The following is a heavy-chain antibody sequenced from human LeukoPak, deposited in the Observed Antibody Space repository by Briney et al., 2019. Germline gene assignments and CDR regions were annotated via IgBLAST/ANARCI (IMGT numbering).Heavy chain of an antibody. CDR2: INPNNGGT. CDR3: ARDQALYGGNLGALDL. V-gene: IGHV1-46*01. Sequence: ASVKVSCKASGYMFTKNFIHWVRQAPGQGLEWMGVINPNNGGTNYARRFQGRVTMTRDTSTTTVSMDLNSLTSEDTAMYFCARDQALYGGNLGALDLWGQGTMVTVSS. J-gene: IGHJ3*01. CDR1: GYMFTKNF. D-gene: IGHD2-15*01.